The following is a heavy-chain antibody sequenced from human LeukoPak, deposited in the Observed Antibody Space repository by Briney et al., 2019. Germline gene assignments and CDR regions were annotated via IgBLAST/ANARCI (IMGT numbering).Heavy chain of an antibody. CDR2: IIPILGIA. D-gene: IGHD3-16*01. CDR3: AKGLYDYGAY. Sequence: SVKVSCKASGYTFTSYGISWVRQAPGQGLEWMGRIIPILGIANYAQKFQGRVTITADKSTSTAYMELSSLRSEDTAVYYCAKGLYDYGAYWGQGTLVTVSS. V-gene: IGHV1-69*04. J-gene: IGHJ4*02. CDR1: GYTFTSYG.